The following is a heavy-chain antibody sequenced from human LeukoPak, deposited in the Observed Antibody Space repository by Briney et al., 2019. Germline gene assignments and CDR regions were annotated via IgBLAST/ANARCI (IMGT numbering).Heavy chain of an antibody. V-gene: IGHV3-30-3*01. CDR1: GFTFSSYA. J-gene: IGHJ4*02. D-gene: IGHD6-13*01. Sequence: PGGSLRLSCAASGFTFSSYAMHWVRQAPGKGLEWVAVISYDGSNKYYADSVKGRFTISRDNSKNTLYLQMNSLRAEDTAVYYYARDHDSSSPLKSGLFDYWGQGTLVTVSS. CDR3: ARDHDSSSPLKSGLFDY. CDR2: ISYDGSNK.